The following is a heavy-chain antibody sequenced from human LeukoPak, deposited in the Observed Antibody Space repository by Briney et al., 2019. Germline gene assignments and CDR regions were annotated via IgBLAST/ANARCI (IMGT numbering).Heavy chain of an antibody. J-gene: IGHJ4*02. CDR1: GYTFTSYD. CDR2: MNPNSGNT. Sequence: ASVKVSCKASGYTFTSYDINWVRQATGQGLEWMGWMNPNSGNTGYAQKFQGRVTMTRNTSISTAYMELSSLRSEDTAVYYCARGLERYYYDSSGSKTFDYWGQGTLVTVSS. D-gene: IGHD3-22*01. V-gene: IGHV1-8*01. CDR3: ARGLERYYYDSSGSKTFDY.